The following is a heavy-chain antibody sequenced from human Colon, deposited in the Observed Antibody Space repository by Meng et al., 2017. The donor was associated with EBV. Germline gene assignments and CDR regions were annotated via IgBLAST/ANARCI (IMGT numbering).Heavy chain of an antibody. CDR3: ASFDHIPRRNYFDY. Sequence: QVQLAESGPGLVEPSQTLSLTCTVSGGSMRSGNYYWSWIRQSPGKGLEWIGYIHHSGSAYYNPSLKSRVSISVDTSKNQFSLNLNSMTAADTAVYYCASFDHIPRRNYFDYWGQGTLVTVSS. CDR2: IHHSGSA. J-gene: IGHJ4*02. V-gene: IGHV4-30-4*01. D-gene: IGHD2-21*01. CDR1: GGSMRSGNYY.